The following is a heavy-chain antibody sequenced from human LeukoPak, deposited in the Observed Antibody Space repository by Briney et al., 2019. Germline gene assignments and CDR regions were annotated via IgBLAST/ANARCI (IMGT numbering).Heavy chain of an antibody. CDR3: ARAAPWGFSSGWYDY. CDR1: GYTFTSYT. D-gene: IGHD6-19*01. J-gene: IGHJ4*02. Sequence: ASVKVSCKASGYTFTSYTMHWVRQAPGQRLEWMGWINAGNGNTKYSQKFQGRVTITRDTSASTAYMELSSLRSEDTAVYYCARAAPWGFSSGWYDYWGQGTLVTVSS. CDR2: INAGNGNT. V-gene: IGHV1-3*01.